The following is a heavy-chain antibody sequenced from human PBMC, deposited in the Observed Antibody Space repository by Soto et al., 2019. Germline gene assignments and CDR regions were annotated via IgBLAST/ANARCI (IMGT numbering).Heavy chain of an antibody. J-gene: IGHJ6*02. CDR1: GGTFSSYA. D-gene: IGHD2-21*01. Sequence: SVKVSCKASGGTFSSYAISWVRQAPGQGLEWMGGIIPIFGTANYAQKFQGRVTITADESTSTAYMELSSLRSEDTAVYYCARELAGYYYGMDVWGQGTTVTVSS. V-gene: IGHV1-69*13. CDR2: IIPIFGTA. CDR3: ARELAGYYYGMDV.